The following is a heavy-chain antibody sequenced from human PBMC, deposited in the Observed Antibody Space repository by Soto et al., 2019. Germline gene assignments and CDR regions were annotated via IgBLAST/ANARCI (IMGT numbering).Heavy chain of an antibody. CDR3: ARQGRDCSGGSCSRWFDP. D-gene: IGHD2-15*01. Sequence: QLQLQESGPGLVKPSETLSLSCTVSGGSISSSSYYWGWIRQPPGKGLEWIGNIYYSGSTFYNPSLKSRVTISVDTSTSQFSLTLSSVTAADTAVYYCARQGRDCSGGSCSRWFDPWGQGTLVTVSS. CDR1: GGSISSSSYY. V-gene: IGHV4-39*01. J-gene: IGHJ5*02. CDR2: IYYSGST.